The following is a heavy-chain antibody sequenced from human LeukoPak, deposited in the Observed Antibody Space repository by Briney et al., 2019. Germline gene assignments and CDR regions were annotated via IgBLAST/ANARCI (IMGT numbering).Heavy chain of an antibody. CDR3: ATDWHELAFAI. Sequence: ASVKVSCKASGYTLSDYVMHWVRQAPGQGLEWMGWISPNSGVTNYAGKFQGRVTLTRGTSISTAYMELSSLEYAHTDVSYCATDWHELAFAICGQPTMVTVSS. CDR2: ISPNSGVT. J-gene: IGHJ3*02. V-gene: IGHV1-2*02. CDR1: GYTLSDYV.